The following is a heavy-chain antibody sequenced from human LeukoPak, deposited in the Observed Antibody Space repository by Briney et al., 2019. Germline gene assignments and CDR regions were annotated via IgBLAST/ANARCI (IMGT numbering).Heavy chain of an antibody. CDR1: GFTFSSYS. CDR3: ARVVREDYGDYASDY. J-gene: IGHJ4*02. D-gene: IGHD4-17*01. V-gene: IGHV3-21*01. Sequence: PGGSLRLSCAASGFTFSSYSMNWVRQAPGKGLEWVSSISSSSSYIYYADSVKGRFTISRDNAKNSLYLQMNSLRAEDTAVYYCARVVREDYGDYASDYWGQGTLVTVSS. CDR2: ISSSSSYI.